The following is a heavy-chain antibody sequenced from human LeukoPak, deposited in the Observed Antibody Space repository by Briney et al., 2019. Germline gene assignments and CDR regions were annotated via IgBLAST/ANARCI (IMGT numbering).Heavy chain of an antibody. CDR2: INPNSGGT. D-gene: IGHD4-17*01. CDR3: ARERSTVPTGLFRY. J-gene: IGHJ1*01. CDR1: GYTFTGYY. Sequence: GASVKVSCKASGYTFTGYYMHWGRRAPGQGLEWRGWINPNSGGTNYAQKFQGRVTMTRDTSISTAYMELSRLRSDDTAVYYCARERSTVPTGLFRYWGQGPLVTVSS. V-gene: IGHV1-2*02.